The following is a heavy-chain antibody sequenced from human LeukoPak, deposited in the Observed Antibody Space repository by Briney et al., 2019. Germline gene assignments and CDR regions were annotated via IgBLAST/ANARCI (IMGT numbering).Heavy chain of an antibody. V-gene: IGHV3-7*03. CDR2: IKQDGSEK. J-gene: IGHJ4*02. D-gene: IGHD3-9*01. Sequence: GGSLRLSCAASGFTFSSYWMSWVRPAPGKGLEWVANIKQDGSEKYYVDSVKGRFTISRDNAKNSLYLQMNSLRAEDTAVYYCARDLGYDILTGYLDYWGQGTLVTVSS. CDR3: ARDLGYDILTGYLDY. CDR1: GFTFSSYW.